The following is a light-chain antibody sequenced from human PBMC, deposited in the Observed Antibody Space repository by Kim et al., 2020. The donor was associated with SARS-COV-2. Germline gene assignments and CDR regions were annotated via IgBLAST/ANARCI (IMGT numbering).Light chain of an antibody. V-gene: IGLV4-69*01. CDR1: SGHSSYA. CDR3: QTWGTGMGV. Sequence: ASVKLTCTLSSGHSSYAIAWHQQQPEKGHRYLMKLNSDGSHSKGDGIPDRFSGSSSGAERYLTISSLQSEDEADYYCQTWGTGMGVFGGGTQLTVL. J-gene: IGLJ3*02. CDR2: LNSDGSH.